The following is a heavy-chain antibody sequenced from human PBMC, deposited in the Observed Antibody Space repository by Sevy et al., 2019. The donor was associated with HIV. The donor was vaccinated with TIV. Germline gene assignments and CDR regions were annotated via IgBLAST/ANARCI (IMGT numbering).Heavy chain of an antibody. CDR3: ASGAYYYASRTENFDY. CDR1: GFTFSSYG. CDR2: IWYDGSSK. V-gene: IGHV3-33*01. Sequence: GGSLRLSCAASGFTFSSYGMHWVCQAPGKGLEWVALIWYDGSSKYYADSVKGRFTNSRDNSKNTLYLQMNSLRADDTAVYYCASGAYYYASRTENFDYWGQGTLVTVSS. J-gene: IGHJ4*02. D-gene: IGHD3-10*01.